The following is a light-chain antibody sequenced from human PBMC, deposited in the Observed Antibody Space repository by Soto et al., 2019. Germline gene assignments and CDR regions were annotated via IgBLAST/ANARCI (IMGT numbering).Light chain of an antibody. CDR3: QQYNNWPPWT. Sequence: EIVMTQSPATLSVSPGERATLSCRASQGVSSNLAWYQQKPGQAPRPLIYGASTRATGIPARFSGSGSGTEFTYTLSSLQSEDFAVYYCQQYNNWPPWTFGQGTKVEIK. J-gene: IGKJ1*01. CDR2: GAS. V-gene: IGKV3-15*01. CDR1: QGVSSN.